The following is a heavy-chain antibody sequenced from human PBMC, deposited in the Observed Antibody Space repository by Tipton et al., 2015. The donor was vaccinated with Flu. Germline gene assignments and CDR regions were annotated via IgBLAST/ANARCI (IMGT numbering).Heavy chain of an antibody. CDR3: ASMNYYGSGSYYEG. Sequence: QVQLVQSGAEVKKPGSSVKVSCKASGGTFSSYAISWVRQAPGQGLEWMGGIIPILGIANYAQKFQGRVTITADKSTSTAYMELSSLRSEDTAVYYCASMNYYGSGSYYEGWGQGTLVTVSS. D-gene: IGHD3-10*01. V-gene: IGHV1-69*09. J-gene: IGHJ4*02. CDR2: IIPILGIA. CDR1: GGTFSSYA.